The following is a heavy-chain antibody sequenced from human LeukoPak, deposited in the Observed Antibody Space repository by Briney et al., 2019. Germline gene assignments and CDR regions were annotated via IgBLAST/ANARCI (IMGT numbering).Heavy chain of an antibody. Sequence: PGGSLRLSCAASGFTFSSYAMPWVRQAPGKGLEYVSAISSNGGSTYYANSVKGRFTISRDNSKNTLYLQMGSLRAEDMAVYYCARGHYYDRLAFDYWGQGTLVTVSS. V-gene: IGHV3-64*01. CDR2: ISSNGGST. CDR3: ARGHYYDRLAFDY. D-gene: IGHD3-22*01. J-gene: IGHJ4*02. CDR1: GFTFSSYA.